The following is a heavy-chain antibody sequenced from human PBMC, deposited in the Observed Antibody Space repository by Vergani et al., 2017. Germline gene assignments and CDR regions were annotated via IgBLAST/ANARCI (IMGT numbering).Heavy chain of an antibody. J-gene: IGHJ3*01. D-gene: IGHD6-13*01. CDR1: GFSFGRYT. V-gene: IGHV3-21*02. CDR3: ARDRACITATKGNDAFDV. Sequence: EVQLVETGGDLVKPGGSLRLSCAASGFSFGRYTMDWVRQAPGKGLEWVSSISSGGTYTYYADSVKGRFTISRDNAKKSLYLQMNSLRVEDTALYYCARDRACITATKGNDAFDVWGQGTTVTVSS. CDR2: ISSGGTYT.